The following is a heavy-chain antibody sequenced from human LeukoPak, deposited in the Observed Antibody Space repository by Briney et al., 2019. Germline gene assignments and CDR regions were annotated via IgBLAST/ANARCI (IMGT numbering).Heavy chain of an antibody. CDR2: IYHSGST. CDR3: AKEGYYYDSSGYSGYFDY. V-gene: IGHV4-4*02. D-gene: IGHD3-22*01. CDR1: GGSISSSNW. J-gene: IGHJ4*02. Sequence: SGTLSLTCAVSGGSISSSNWWSWVRPPPGKGLEWIGEIYHSGSTNYNPSLKSRVTISVDKSKNQFSLKLSSVTAADTAVYYCAKEGYYYDSSGYSGYFDYWGQGTLVTVSS.